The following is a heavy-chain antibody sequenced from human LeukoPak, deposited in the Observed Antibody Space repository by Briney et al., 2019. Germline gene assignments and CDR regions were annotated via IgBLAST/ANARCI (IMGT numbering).Heavy chain of an antibody. V-gene: IGHV4-34*01. J-gene: IGHJ5*02. Sequence: SETLSLTCAVYGGSFSGYYWSWIRQPPGKGLEWIGEINHSGSANYNPSLKSRVTISVDTSKNQFSLKLSSVTAADTAVYYCAREYCGGDCYSEGWFDPWGQGTLVTVSS. CDR1: GGSFSGYY. CDR2: INHSGSA. D-gene: IGHD2-21*02. CDR3: AREYCGGDCYSEGWFDP.